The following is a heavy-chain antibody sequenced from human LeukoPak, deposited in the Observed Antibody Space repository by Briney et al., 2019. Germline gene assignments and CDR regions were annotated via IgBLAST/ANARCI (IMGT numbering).Heavy chain of an antibody. Sequence: ASVKVSCKASGYTFTSYYMHWVRQAPGQGLEWMGIINPSGGSTSYAQKFQGRVTMTRDTSTGTVYMELSSLRAEDTAVYYCAKDPAPAATSDLNWFDPWGQGTLVTVSS. CDR1: GYTFTSYY. J-gene: IGHJ5*02. CDR3: AKDPAPAATSDLNWFDP. D-gene: IGHD2-2*01. CDR2: INPSGGST. V-gene: IGHV1-46*01.